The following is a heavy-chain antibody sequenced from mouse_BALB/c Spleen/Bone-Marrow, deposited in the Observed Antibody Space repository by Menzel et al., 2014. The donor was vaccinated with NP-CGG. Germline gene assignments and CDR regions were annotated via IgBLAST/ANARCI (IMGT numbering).Heavy chain of an antibody. J-gene: IGHJ4*01. CDR2: IRNRANGYTT. Sequence: EVQRVESGGGLVQPGGSLRLSRATSGFTFTDYYMNWVRQPPGKALEWLGFIRNRANGYTTEFSAPVKGRFTISRDNSQSILYLQINTLRAEDSATYYCARYDGYSDNAMDYWGQGTSVTVSS. V-gene: IGHV7-3*02. CDR3: ARYDGYSDNAMDY. CDR1: GFTFTDYY. D-gene: IGHD2-3*01.